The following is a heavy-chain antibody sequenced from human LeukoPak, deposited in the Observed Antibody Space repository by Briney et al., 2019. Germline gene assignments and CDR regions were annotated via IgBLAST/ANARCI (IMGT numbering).Heavy chain of an antibody. Sequence: ASVKVPCKASGHTFSGYYIYWVRQAPGQGLEWMGWINPNSGGTNYAQKFQGRVTMTWDTSISTAYMELSRLRSDDTAVYYCASATGYSSGWYNYWGQGTLVTVSS. D-gene: IGHD6-19*01. CDR2: INPNSGGT. J-gene: IGHJ4*02. CDR1: GHTFSGYY. CDR3: ASATGYSSGWYNY. V-gene: IGHV1-2*02.